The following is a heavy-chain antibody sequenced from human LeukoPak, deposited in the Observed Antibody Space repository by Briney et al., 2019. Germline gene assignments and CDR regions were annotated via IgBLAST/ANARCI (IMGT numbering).Heavy chain of an antibody. J-gene: IGHJ6*02. V-gene: IGHV1-69*01. CDR2: IIPIFGTA. D-gene: IGHD2-2*01. Sequence: GSSVKVSCKASGGTFSSYAISWVRQAPGHGLEWLGGIIPIFGTANYAQKFQGRVTITADESTSTAYMELRSLRSDDTAVYYCARDHLGGTSCPCYGMDVWGQGTTVTVSS. CDR3: ARDHLGGTSCPCYGMDV. CDR1: GGTFSSYA.